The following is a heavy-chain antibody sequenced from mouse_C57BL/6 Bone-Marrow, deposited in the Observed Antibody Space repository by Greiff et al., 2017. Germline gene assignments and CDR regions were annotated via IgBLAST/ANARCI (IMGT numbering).Heavy chain of an antibody. V-gene: IGHV1-20*01. Sequence: EVKVEESGPELVKPGDSVKISCKASGYSFTGYFMNWVMQSHGKSLEWIGRINPYNGDTFYNQKFKGKATLTVDKSSSTAHMELRSLTSEDSAVYYCARRNYYGSSLDYWGQGTTLTVSS. CDR3: ARRNYYGSSLDY. CDR2: INPYNGDT. D-gene: IGHD1-1*01. CDR1: GYSFTGYF. J-gene: IGHJ2*01.